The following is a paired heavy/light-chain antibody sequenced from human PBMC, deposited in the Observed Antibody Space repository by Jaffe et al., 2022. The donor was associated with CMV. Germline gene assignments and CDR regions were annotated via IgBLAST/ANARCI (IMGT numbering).Heavy chain of an antibody. Sequence: EVQLVESGGGLVKPGESLRLSCAASGFTFNNYCMTWVRQAPGEGLEWVSSISSSSSYIFYADSVKGRFTISRDSAKNSLYLQMNSLRAEDTAVYYCARTFDFWSGYYGHYYSGMDVWGQGTTVTVSS. D-gene: IGHD3-3*01. CDR1: GFTFNNYC. V-gene: IGHV3-21*01. CDR2: ISSSSSYI. J-gene: IGHJ6*02. CDR3: ARTFDFWSGYYGHYYSGMDV.
Light chain of an antibody. V-gene: IGLV3-19*01. CDR1: SLRNYY. J-gene: IGLJ3*02. Sequence: SSELTQDPAVSVALGQTVRITCQGDSLRNYYASWYQQKPGQAPVLVISAKTNRPSGIPDRFSGSSSGNTASLTITGAQAEDEGDYYCNSRDSSGNRLVFGGGTKLTVL. CDR3: NSRDSSGNRLV. CDR2: AKT.